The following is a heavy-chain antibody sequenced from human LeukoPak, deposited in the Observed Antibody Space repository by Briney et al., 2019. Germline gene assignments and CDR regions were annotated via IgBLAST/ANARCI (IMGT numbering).Heavy chain of an antibody. V-gene: IGHV3-30-3*01. J-gene: IGHJ4*02. CDR1: GFTFSNHA. Sequence: GGSLRLSCVTSGFTFSNHAMHWVRQAPGKGLEWVAVISYDGSNKYYADSVKGRFTISRDNSKNTLYLQMNSLRAEDTAVYYCARWPEGDGYQFDYWGQGTLVTVSS. CDR2: ISYDGSNK. CDR3: ARWPEGDGYQFDY. D-gene: IGHD5-24*01.